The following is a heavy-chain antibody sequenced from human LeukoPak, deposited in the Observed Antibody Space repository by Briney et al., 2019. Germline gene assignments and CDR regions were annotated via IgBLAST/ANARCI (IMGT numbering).Heavy chain of an antibody. V-gene: IGHV3-23*01. D-gene: IGHD3-10*01. Sequence: GGTLRLSCEASGFTFSSYGMSWVRQAPGKGLEWVSAISGSGGSTYYADSVKGRFTISRDNSKNTLYLQMNSLRAEDTAVYYCAKCITMASPSFDYWGQGTLVTVSS. J-gene: IGHJ4*02. CDR3: AKCITMASPSFDY. CDR2: ISGSGGST. CDR1: GFTFSSYG.